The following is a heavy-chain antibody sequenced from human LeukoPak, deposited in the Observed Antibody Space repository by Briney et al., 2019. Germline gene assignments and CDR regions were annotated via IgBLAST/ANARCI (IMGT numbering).Heavy chain of an antibody. Sequence: SQTLSLTCAISGDSVSSNSAAWNWIRQSPSGGLEWLGRTYYRSKWYNDYAVSVKSRITINPDTSKNQFSLQLNSVTPEDTAVYYCAEQVGATPYFDYWGQGTLVTVSS. D-gene: IGHD1-26*01. CDR2: TYYRSKWYN. V-gene: IGHV6-1*01. CDR3: AEQVGATPYFDY. CDR1: GDSVSSNSAA. J-gene: IGHJ4*02.